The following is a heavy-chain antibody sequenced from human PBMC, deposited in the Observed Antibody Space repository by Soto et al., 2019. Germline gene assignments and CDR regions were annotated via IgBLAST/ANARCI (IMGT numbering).Heavy chain of an antibody. Sequence: IYLVQSGPEVRKPGASVKVSCKAPGYIFSNFGSSWVRQAPGQGLEWMGWISGYNDNTNYAQKFQGRVRMTTDIPTSTAYMELTTLRSEDTAVYYCAKAASSWFYYYYGMDVWGQGTTVTVSS. CDR1: GYIFSNFG. J-gene: IGHJ6*02. CDR3: AKAASSWFYYYYGMDV. D-gene: IGHD2-2*01. CDR2: ISGYNDNT. V-gene: IGHV1-18*01.